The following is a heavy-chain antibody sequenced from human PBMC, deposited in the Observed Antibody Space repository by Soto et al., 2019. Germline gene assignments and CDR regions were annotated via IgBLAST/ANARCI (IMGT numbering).Heavy chain of an antibody. CDR2: ISGSGGST. J-gene: IGHJ1*01. D-gene: IGHD4-17*01. CDR3: AKDENYGDHTEYFQH. V-gene: IGHV3-23*04. Sequence: EVQLVDSGGGLVQPGGSLRLSCAASEFTFRSYWMHWVRQSPGKGLEWVSAISGSGGSTYYADSVKGRFTISRDNSKNTLYLQMNSLRAEDTAVYYCAKDENYGDHTEYFQHWGQGTLVTVSS. CDR1: EFTFRSYW.